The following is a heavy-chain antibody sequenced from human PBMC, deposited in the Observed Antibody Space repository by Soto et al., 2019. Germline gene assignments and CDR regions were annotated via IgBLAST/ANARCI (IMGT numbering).Heavy chain of an antibody. Sequence: EVQLVESGGGLVQPGGSLRLSCVASGFTFSTYSMNWVRQAPGKGLEWLSYITRSSSPIYYADSVKGRFTISRDNAKNSLYLQMNSLRDEDTAVYYCSRLYTSGWYFDYCGQGTLVTVSS. J-gene: IGHJ4*02. V-gene: IGHV3-48*02. CDR1: GFTFSTYS. D-gene: IGHD6-19*01. CDR3: SRLYTSGWYFDY. CDR2: ITRSSSPI.